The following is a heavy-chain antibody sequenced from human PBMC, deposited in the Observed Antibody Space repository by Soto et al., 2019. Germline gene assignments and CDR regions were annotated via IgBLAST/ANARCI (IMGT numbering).Heavy chain of an antibody. CDR1: GGSFSGYY. CDR2: INHSGST. D-gene: IGHD3-22*01. V-gene: IGHV4-34*01. Sequence: SETLSLTCAVYGGSFSGYYWSWIRQPPGKGLEWIGEINHSGSTNYNPSLKSRVTISVDTSRNQFSLKLSSVTAADTAVYYCARRMQLWLRVYYDSSGYYNFDYWGQGTLVTVSS. J-gene: IGHJ4*02. CDR3: ARRMQLWLRVYYDSSGYYNFDY.